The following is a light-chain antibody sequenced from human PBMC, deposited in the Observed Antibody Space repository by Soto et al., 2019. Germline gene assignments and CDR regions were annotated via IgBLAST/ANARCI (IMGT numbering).Light chain of an antibody. Sequence: EIVLTQSPSTLSLSPGETATLSCRASQSVSSYLSWYQQKPGQAPRLIIYDAYNRATGIPATFSGSGSGTDFTLTISSLEPEDFAVYYCQQRGNWPRVTFGQGTRLEIK. CDR1: QSVSSY. CDR2: DAY. V-gene: IGKV3-11*01. CDR3: QQRGNWPRVT. J-gene: IGKJ5*01.